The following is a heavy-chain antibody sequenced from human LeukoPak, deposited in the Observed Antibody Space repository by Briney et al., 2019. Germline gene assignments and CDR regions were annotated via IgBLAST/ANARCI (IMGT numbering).Heavy chain of an antibody. Sequence: GGSLRLSCAASGFTFSSYSMNWVRQAPGKGLEWVSSISSSSSYIYYADSVKGRYTISRDNAKNSLYLQMNSLRAEDTAVYYCARGRDGYNDALSYWGQGTLVTVSS. CDR2: ISSSSSYI. V-gene: IGHV3-21*01. CDR1: GFTFSSYS. CDR3: ARGRDGYNDALSY. D-gene: IGHD5-24*01. J-gene: IGHJ4*02.